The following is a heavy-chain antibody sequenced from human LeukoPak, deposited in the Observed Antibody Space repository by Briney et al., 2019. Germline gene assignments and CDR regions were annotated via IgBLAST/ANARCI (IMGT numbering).Heavy chain of an antibody. D-gene: IGHD5-24*01. CDR1: GYTFTGYY. J-gene: IGHJ6*03. V-gene: IGHV1-2*02. CDR2: INPNSGGT. CDR3: VRDQRRWLPYYYMDV. Sequence: ASVKVSCKASGYTFTGYYMHWVRQAPGQGLEWMGWINPNSGGTNYAQKFQGRVTMTRDTSISTAYMELSRLRSDDTAVYYCVRDQRRWLPYYYMDVWGKGTTVTVSS.